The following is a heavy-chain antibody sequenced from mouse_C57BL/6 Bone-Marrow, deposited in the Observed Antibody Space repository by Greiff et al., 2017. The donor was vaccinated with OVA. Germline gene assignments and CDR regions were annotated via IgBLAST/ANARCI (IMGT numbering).Heavy chain of an antibody. D-gene: IGHD2-1*01. V-gene: IGHV1-82*01. J-gene: IGHJ2*01. CDR1: GYAFSSSW. Sequence: VQLQQSGPELVKPGASVKISCKASGYAFSSSWMNWVKQRPGKGLEWIGRIYPGDGDTNYNGKFKGKATLTADKSSSTAYMQLSSLTSEDSAVYYCARDGNYLDFDYWGQGTTLTVSS. CDR3: ARDGNYLDFDY. CDR2: IYPGDGDT.